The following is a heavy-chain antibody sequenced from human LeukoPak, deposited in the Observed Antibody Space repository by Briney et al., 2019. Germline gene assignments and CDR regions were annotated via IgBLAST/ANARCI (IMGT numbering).Heavy chain of an antibody. V-gene: IGHV3-30-3*01. CDR1: GFTFSTYA. Sequence: GGSLRLPCAASGFTFSTYAMHWVRQAPGKGLKWVAVLSYDGNNEYYADSVKGRFTISRDNSKNTLYLQMNSLSAEDTAVYYCAREVVVVVPAAISDYMDVWGKGTTVTVSS. CDR2: LSYDGNNE. CDR3: AREVVVVVPAAISDYMDV. D-gene: IGHD2-2*01. J-gene: IGHJ6*03.